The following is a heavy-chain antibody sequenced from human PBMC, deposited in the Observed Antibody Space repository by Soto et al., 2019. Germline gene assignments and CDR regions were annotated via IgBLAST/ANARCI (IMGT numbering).Heavy chain of an antibody. J-gene: IGHJ5*02. Sequence: PSETLSLTCTVSGGSISSYYWSWIRQPPGKGLEWIGYIYYSGSTNYNPSLKSRVTISVDTSKNQFSLKLSSVTAADTAVYYCARDSSYYYGSGSYYISWFDPWGQGTLVTVSS. V-gene: IGHV4-59*01. CDR3: ARDSSYYYGSGSYYISWFDP. CDR2: IYYSGST. D-gene: IGHD3-10*01. CDR1: GGSISSYY.